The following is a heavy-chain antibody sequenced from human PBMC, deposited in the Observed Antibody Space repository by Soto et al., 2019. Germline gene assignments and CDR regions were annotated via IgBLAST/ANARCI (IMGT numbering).Heavy chain of an antibody. D-gene: IGHD2-15*01. Sequence: PGGSLRLSCAASGFTFSNHNVNWVRQAPGKGLEWISAISSGDSFIYYADSVKGRFTISRDDAKNSLYLQMSSLSVEDTAVYYCVRGSSQRAVWGQGTTVTVSS. CDR1: GFTFSNHN. CDR3: VRGSSQRAV. CDR2: ISSGDSFI. V-gene: IGHV3-21*01. J-gene: IGHJ6*02.